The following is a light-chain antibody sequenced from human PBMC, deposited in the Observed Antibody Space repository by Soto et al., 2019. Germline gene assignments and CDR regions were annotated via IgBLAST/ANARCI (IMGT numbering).Light chain of an antibody. Sequence: EIVMTQSPATLSVSPGARATLSCRASQSVSSNLAWYQQKPGQAPRLLIYGASTRATGIPARFSGSGSGTEFTLTIRSLQSEDYAVYYCHQYNNWPPWTVGQGTKVDI. CDR3: HQYNNWPPWT. CDR1: QSVSSN. J-gene: IGKJ1*01. V-gene: IGKV3-15*01. CDR2: GAS.